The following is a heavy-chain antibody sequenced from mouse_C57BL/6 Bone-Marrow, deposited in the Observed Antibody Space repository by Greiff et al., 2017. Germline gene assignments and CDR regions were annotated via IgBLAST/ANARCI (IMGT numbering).Heavy chain of an antibody. D-gene: IGHD1-3*01. CDR2: ISDGGSYT. V-gene: IGHV5-4*01. CDR1: GFTFSSYA. J-gene: IGHJ2*01. Sequence: EVHLVESGGGLVKPGGSLKLSCAASGFTFSSYAMSWVRQTPEKRLEWVATISDGGSYTYYPDNVKGRFTISRDNAKNNLYLQMSHLKAEDTAMYYCARNKALDYWGKGTTLTVSS. CDR3: ARNKALDY.